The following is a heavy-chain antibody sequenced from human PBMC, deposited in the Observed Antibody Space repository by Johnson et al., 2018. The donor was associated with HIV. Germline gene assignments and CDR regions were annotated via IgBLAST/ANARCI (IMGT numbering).Heavy chain of an antibody. CDR2: IGTAGDT. CDR1: GFTFSSYD. Sequence: VQLVESGGGLVQPGGSLGLSCAASGFTFSSYDMHWVRQATGKGLEWVSAIGTAGDTYYPGSVKGRFTISRENAKNSLYLQMNSLRAGDTAVYYCARDNGEDAFDIWGQGTMVTVSS. CDR3: ARDNGEDAFDI. J-gene: IGHJ3*02. D-gene: IGHD4-17*01. V-gene: IGHV3-13*01.